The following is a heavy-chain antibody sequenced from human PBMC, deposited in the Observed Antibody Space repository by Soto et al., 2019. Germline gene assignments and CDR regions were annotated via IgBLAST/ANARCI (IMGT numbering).Heavy chain of an antibody. J-gene: IGHJ5*02. D-gene: IGHD3-22*01. CDR3: AKYYDST. Sequence: GGSLRLSCAASGFIFENFGMSWVRQAPGKGLEWISSISGSGFKKYYADSVKGRFTISRDNSKNTLYLQMNSLRAEDTAVYYCAKYYDSTWGQGTLVTVSS. V-gene: IGHV3-23*01. CDR2: ISGSGFKK. CDR1: GFIFENFG.